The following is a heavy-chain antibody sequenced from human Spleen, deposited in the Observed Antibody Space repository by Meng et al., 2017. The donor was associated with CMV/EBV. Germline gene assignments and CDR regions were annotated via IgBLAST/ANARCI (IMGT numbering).Heavy chain of an antibody. J-gene: IGHJ6*02. D-gene: IGHD2-2*01. Sequence: GESLKISCAASGFTFSSYAMHWVRQAPGKGLEWVAVISYDGSNKYYADSVKGRFTISRDNSKNTLYLQMNSLRAEDTAVYYCARELPSYCSSTSCQRTYGMDVWGQGTTVTVSS. CDR2: ISYDGSNK. CDR1: GFTFSSYA. CDR3: ARELPSYCSSTSCQRTYGMDV. V-gene: IGHV3-30*04.